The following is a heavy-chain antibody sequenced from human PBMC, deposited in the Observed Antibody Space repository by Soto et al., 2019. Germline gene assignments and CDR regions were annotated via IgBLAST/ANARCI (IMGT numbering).Heavy chain of an antibody. D-gene: IGHD6-13*01. CDR1: GYSFTSYW. CDR3: ARSTVIAADGYPNSDYGMDV. CDR2: IDPSDSYT. Sequence: GESLKISCNGSGYSFTSYWISWVRQMPGKGLEWMGRIDPSDSYTNYSPSFQGHVTISADKSISTAYLQWSSLKASDTAMYYCARSTVIAADGYPNSDYGMDVWGQGTTVTVSS. V-gene: IGHV5-10-1*01. J-gene: IGHJ6*02.